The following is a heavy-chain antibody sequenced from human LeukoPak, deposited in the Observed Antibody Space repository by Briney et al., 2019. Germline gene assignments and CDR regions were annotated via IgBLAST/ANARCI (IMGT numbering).Heavy chain of an antibody. Sequence: GGSLRLSCAASGFTFSDYYMSWIRQAPGKGLEWVAVISYDGSNKYYADSVKGRFTISRDNSKNTLYLQMNSLRAEDTAVYYCARFTAGGNALDYWGQGTLVTVSS. V-gene: IGHV3-30-3*01. J-gene: IGHJ4*02. CDR2: ISYDGSNK. D-gene: IGHD4-23*01. CDR1: GFTFSDYY. CDR3: ARFTAGGNALDY.